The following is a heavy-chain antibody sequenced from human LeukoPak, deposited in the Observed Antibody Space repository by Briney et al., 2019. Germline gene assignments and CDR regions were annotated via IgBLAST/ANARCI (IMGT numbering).Heavy chain of an antibody. Sequence: HRASVKVSCKASGGTFSSYAISWVRQAPGQGLEWMGGIIPIFGTANYAQKFQGRVTITADESTSIAYMELSSLRSEDTAVYYCARDPPRYCSSTSCGGSYYGMDVWGQGTTVTVSS. CDR1: GGTFSSYA. J-gene: IGHJ6*02. CDR2: IIPIFGTA. D-gene: IGHD2-2*01. V-gene: IGHV1-69*13. CDR3: ARDPPRYCSSTSCGGSYYGMDV.